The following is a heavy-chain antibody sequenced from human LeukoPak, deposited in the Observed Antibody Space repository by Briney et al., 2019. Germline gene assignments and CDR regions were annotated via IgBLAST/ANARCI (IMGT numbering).Heavy chain of an antibody. V-gene: IGHV4-4*02. J-gene: IGHJ4*02. Sequence: SETLSLTCAVSGGSISSSNWWSWVRQPPGKGLEWIGEIYHSGSTNYNPSLKSRVTISVDKSKNQFSLKLSSVTAADTAVYYCASNYGDSLSKEYYFDYWGQGTLVTVSS. CDR3: ASNYGDSLSKEYYFDY. CDR1: GGSISSSNW. D-gene: IGHD4-17*01. CDR2: IYHSGST.